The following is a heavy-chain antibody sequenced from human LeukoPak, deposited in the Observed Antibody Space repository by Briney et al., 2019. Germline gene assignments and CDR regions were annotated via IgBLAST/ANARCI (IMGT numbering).Heavy chain of an antibody. V-gene: IGHV4-34*01. Sequence: SEILSLTCAVYGGSFSGHYWTWIRQPPGKGLEWIGEINHSGSTNYNPSLKSRVTISVDTSKNQFSLKLSSVTAADTAVYYCASLYGSGSYYKGGYWGQGTLVTVSS. J-gene: IGHJ4*02. CDR3: ASLYGSGSYYKGGY. CDR1: GGSFSGHY. CDR2: INHSGST. D-gene: IGHD3-10*01.